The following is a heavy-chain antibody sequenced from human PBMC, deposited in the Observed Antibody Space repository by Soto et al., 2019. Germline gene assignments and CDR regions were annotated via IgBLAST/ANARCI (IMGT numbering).Heavy chain of an antibody. CDR3: ARGGRVIAVAGTSVRAFDI. CDR1: GGTFSSYA. CDR2: IIPIFGTA. D-gene: IGHD6-19*01. V-gene: IGHV1-69*13. Sequence: SVKVSGKASGGTFSSYAISWVRQAPGQGLEWMGGIIPIFGTANYAQKFQGRVTITADESTSTAYMELSSLRSEDTAVYYCARGGRVIAVAGTSVRAFDIWGQGTMVTVSS. J-gene: IGHJ3*02.